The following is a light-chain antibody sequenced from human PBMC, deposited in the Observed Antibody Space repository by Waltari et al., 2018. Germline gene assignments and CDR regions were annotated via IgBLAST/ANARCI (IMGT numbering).Light chain of an antibody. J-gene: IGKJ1*01. CDR2: HTS. V-gene: IGKV3-20*01. CDR3: QQYGASPET. CDR1: QSVRNNY. Sequence: EIVLTQSPGTLSLSPGERATLSCRASQSVRNNYIAWYQQKPGQPPRLLIYHTSSGATGVPGRFSGSGSGTDFTLTIIKLEPEDSAVYYCQQYGASPETFGQGTKVEIK.